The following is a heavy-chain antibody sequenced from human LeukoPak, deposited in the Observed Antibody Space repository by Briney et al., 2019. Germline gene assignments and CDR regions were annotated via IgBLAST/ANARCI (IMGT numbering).Heavy chain of an antibody. J-gene: IGHJ2*01. CDR3: ARELSPGYFDL. CDR1: GGSISSGGYS. Sequence: PSETLSLTCAVSGGSISSGGYSWSWIRQPPGQGLEWIGYIYRSGSTYYNPSLKSRVTISVDRSKNQFSLKLSSVTAADTAVYYCARELSPGYFDLWGRGTLVTVSS. CDR2: IYRSGST. V-gene: IGHV4-30-2*01.